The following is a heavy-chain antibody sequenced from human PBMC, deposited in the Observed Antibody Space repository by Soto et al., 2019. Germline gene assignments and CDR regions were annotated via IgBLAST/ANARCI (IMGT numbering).Heavy chain of an antibody. CDR2: IRQYGSEK. D-gene: IGHD3-3*01. Sequence: GGSLRLSCEASGFTFDNYYMSWVRQAPGKGLEWVANIRQYGSEKYYVDSVKGRFTIARDNAKNSLSLEMNSLRAEDTAVYYCARDQETYYDFWGGYPPLDYWGQGT. CDR1: GFTFDNYY. V-gene: IGHV3-7*03. CDR3: ARDQETYYDFWGGYPPLDY. J-gene: IGHJ4*02.